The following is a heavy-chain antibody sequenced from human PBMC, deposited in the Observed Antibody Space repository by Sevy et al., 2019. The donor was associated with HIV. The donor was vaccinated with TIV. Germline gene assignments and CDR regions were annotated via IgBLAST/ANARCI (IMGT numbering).Heavy chain of an antibody. J-gene: IGHJ6*02. CDR3: ARDRDLSGSYLEYYYYAMDV. Sequence: ASVKVSCKASGYTFITYYVHWVLQAPGQGLEWMGLIDPSGSTRYAQKFQGRVSMTGDTSTTTVYMELSSLTSEDTAVYYCARDRDLSGSYLEYYYYAMDVWGQWTTVTVSS. CDR2: IDPSGST. D-gene: IGHD1-26*01. CDR1: GYTFITYY. V-gene: IGHV1-46*01.